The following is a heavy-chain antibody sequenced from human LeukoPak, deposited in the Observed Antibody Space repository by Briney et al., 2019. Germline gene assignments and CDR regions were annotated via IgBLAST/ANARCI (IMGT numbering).Heavy chain of an antibody. V-gene: IGHV3-30*18. D-gene: IGHD6-19*01. J-gene: IGHJ4*02. CDR1: GFTFSSYA. CDR3: AKGFAASGWLWFFDY. Sequence: PGGSLRLSCAASGFTFSSYAMHWVRQAPGKGLEWVAVISFDGSNKYYADSVKGRFTISGDNSENTLFLQMNSLRVEDTAVYYCAKGFAASGWLWFFDYWGQGTLVTVSS. CDR2: ISFDGSNK.